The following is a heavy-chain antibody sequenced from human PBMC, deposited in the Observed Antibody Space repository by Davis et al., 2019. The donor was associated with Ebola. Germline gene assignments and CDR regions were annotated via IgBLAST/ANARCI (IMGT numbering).Heavy chain of an antibody. D-gene: IGHD2-21*01. V-gene: IGHV1-69*04. CDR2: IIPILGIA. J-gene: IGHJ4*02. Sequence: SVRVSCKASGGTFSSYAISWVRQAPGQGLEWMGRIIPILGIANYAQKFQGRVTITADKSTSTAYMELSSLRSEDTAVYYCARDGLIASFGYWGQGTLVTVSS. CDR1: GGTFSSYA. CDR3: ARDGLIASFGY.